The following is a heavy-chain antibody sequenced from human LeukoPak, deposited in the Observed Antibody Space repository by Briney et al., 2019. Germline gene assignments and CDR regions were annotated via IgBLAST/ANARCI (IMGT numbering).Heavy chain of an antibody. D-gene: IGHD5-18*01. CDR2: INHSGST. Sequence: SETLSLTCTVSGVSFSGYYWSWIRQPPGKGLEWIGEINHSGSTNYNPSLKSRVTISVDTSKNQFSLKLSSVTAADTAVYYCARLSLDTAMVIPYYYYGMDVWGQGTTVTVSS. CDR1: GVSFSGYY. CDR3: ARLSLDTAMVIPYYYYGMDV. V-gene: IGHV4-34*01. J-gene: IGHJ6*02.